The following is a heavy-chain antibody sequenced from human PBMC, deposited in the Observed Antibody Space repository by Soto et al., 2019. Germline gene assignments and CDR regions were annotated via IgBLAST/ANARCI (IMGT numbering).Heavy chain of an antibody. Sequence: QVQLVQSGAEVKKPGAPVKVSCKASGYTFTSYAMHWVRQAPGQRLEWMGWINAGNGNTKYSQKFQGRVTITRDTSASTAYMELSSLRSEDTAVYYCAGGIASSSSDFDYWGQGTLVTVSS. J-gene: IGHJ4*02. CDR2: INAGNGNT. CDR3: AGGIASSSSDFDY. D-gene: IGHD6-6*01. V-gene: IGHV1-3*01. CDR1: GYTFTSYA.